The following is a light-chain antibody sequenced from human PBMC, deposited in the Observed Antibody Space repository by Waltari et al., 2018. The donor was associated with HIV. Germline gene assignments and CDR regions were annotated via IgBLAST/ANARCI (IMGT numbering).Light chain of an antibody. Sequence: VLRQSPATLSLSPGDRATLSCRPTQSVSSDSAWYQQTPGQAPRLLIYDASNRATGIPARFSGSGAGTDFSLTISSLEPEDFGLYYCQQRDNWPPTFGPGTKVEI. J-gene: IGKJ3*01. V-gene: IGKV3-11*01. CDR2: DAS. CDR3: QQRDNWPPT. CDR1: QSVSSD.